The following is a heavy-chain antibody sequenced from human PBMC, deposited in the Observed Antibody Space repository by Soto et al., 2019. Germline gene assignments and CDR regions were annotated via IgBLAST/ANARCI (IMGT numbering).Heavy chain of an antibody. CDR2: ISYDGSNK. CDR1: GFTFSSYG. CDR3: AKDGSVTMIVVVITSFDY. D-gene: IGHD3-22*01. J-gene: IGHJ4*02. V-gene: IGHV3-30*18. Sequence: QVQLVESGGGVVQPGRSLRLSCAASGFTFSSYGMHWVRQAPGKGLEWVAVISYDGSNKYYADSVKGRFTISRDNSKNTLYLQMNSLRAEDTAVYYCAKDGSVTMIVVVITSFDYWGQGTLVTVSS.